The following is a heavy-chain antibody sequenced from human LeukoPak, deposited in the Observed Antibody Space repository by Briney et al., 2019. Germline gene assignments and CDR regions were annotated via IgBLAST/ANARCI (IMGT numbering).Heavy chain of an antibody. Sequence: PGGPLRLSCAASGFTFSSYWMHWVRQAPGKGLVWVSRINGDGSSTAYADSVKGRFTISRDNSKNTLYLQMNSLRAEDTAVYYCAKGLLRFGELYADHDAFDIWGQGTMVTVSS. V-gene: IGHV3-74*01. CDR2: INGDGSST. CDR1: GFTFSSYW. D-gene: IGHD3-10*01. J-gene: IGHJ3*02. CDR3: AKGLLRFGELYADHDAFDI.